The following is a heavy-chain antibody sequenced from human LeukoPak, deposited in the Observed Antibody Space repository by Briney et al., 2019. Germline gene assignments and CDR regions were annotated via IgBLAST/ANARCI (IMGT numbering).Heavy chain of an antibody. J-gene: IGHJ4*02. V-gene: IGHV3-64D*06. D-gene: IGHD6-13*01. CDR3: VKEITAAGFDY. Sequence: GGSLRLSCSASGFTFSRYPMHWVRQAPGRGLEYVSAISDNGGSTYYADSVKGRFTISRDNSENTLYLQMTSLRLEDTALYYCVKEITAAGFDYWGQGTLVTVSS. CDR1: GFTFSRYP. CDR2: ISDNGGST.